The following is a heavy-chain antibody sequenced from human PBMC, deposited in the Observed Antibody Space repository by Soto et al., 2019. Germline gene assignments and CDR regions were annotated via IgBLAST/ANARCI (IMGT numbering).Heavy chain of an antibody. CDR2: IYYSGST. D-gene: IGHD6-19*01. CDR3: ARYSSGWFFEDRRNNFDY. V-gene: IGHV4-59*08. Sequence: SETLSLTCTVSGGSISSYYWSWIRQPPGKGLEWIGYIYYSGSTNYNPSLKSRVTISVDTSKNQFSLKLSSVTAADTAVYYCARYSSGWFFEDRRNNFDYWGQGTLVTVSS. J-gene: IGHJ4*02. CDR1: GGSISSYY.